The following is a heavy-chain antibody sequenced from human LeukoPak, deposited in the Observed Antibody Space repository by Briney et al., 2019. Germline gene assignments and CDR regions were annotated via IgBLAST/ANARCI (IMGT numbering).Heavy chain of an antibody. CDR1: GGSISSYY. V-gene: IGHV4-59*01. CDR3: AREGIYSNSSFFDC. D-gene: IGHD6-6*01. CDR2: IYYNGRT. J-gene: IGHJ4*02. Sequence: ETLSLTCTVSGGSISSYYWSWIRQPPGKRLEWIAYIYYNGRTNYNPSLKSRVTISVDTSKNQFSLKLRSVTAADTAVYYCAREGIYSNSSFFDCWGQGTPVTVSS.